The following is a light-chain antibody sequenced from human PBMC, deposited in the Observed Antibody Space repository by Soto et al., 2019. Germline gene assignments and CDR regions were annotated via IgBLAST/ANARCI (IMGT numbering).Light chain of an antibody. CDR1: SSDIGGYNY. Sequence: QSVLTQPPSASGSPGQSVTISCTGTSSDIGGYNYVSWYQQHPGKAPKVMIYEVSKRPSGVPDRFSGSKSGNTASLTVSGLPPEDEADYYCSSYAGSNNLGVFGGGTKLTVL. CDR3: SSYAGSNNLGV. V-gene: IGLV2-8*01. CDR2: EVS. J-gene: IGLJ3*02.